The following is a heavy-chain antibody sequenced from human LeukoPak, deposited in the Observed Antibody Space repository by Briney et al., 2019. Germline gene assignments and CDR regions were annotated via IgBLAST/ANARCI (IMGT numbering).Heavy chain of an antibody. J-gene: IGHJ3*02. CDR2: INPSDGTT. CDR1: GYTFTSEY. Sequence: ASVKVSCKASGYTFTSEYLHWVRQAPGRGLEWMGVINPSDGTTSYTQRFQGRVTMTRDTSTSTVYMDLSSLRSEDTAMYYCARDIDGTVSTTEAFDIWGQGTMVIVSS. V-gene: IGHV1-46*01. CDR3: ARDIDGTVSTTEAFDI. D-gene: IGHD4-11*01.